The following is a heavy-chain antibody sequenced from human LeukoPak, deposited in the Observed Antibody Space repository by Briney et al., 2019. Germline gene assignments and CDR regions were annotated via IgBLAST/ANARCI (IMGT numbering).Heavy chain of an antibody. V-gene: IGHV1-69*13. CDR2: IIPIFGTA. CDR3: ARARYCSSTSCYTGYYYYGMDV. D-gene: IGHD2-2*02. Sequence: SVKVSCKASGGTFSSYAISWVRQAPGQGLEWMGGIIPIFGTANYAQKFQGRVTITADESTSTAYMELSSLRSEDTAVYYCARARYCSSTSCYTGYYYYGMDVWGQGTTVTVSS. J-gene: IGHJ6*02. CDR1: GGTFSSYA.